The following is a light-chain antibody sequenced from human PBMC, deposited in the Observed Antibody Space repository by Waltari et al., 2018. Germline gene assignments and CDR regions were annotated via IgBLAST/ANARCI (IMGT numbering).Light chain of an antibody. CDR3: ATWDGSLNGPYV. CDR1: SSNIGTNT. J-gene: IGLJ1*01. Sequence: VLTQPPSASGTPGQRVTISCSGSSSNIGTNTVPWYQRPPGTAPKLLMYNTTQRPSGVPDRFSGSKSGTSASLAISGLQSEDEADYYCATWDGSLNGPYVFGTGTKVTVL. CDR2: NTT. V-gene: IGLV1-44*01.